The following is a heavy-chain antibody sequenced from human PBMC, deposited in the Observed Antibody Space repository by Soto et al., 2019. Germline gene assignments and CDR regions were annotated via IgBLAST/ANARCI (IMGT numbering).Heavy chain of an antibody. V-gene: IGHV4-39*01. D-gene: IGHD6-19*01. CDR2: IYYSGST. Sequence: SSETLSLTCTVSGGSISSSSYYWGWIRQPPGKGLEWIGSIYYSGSTYYNPSLKSRVTISVDTSKNQFSLKLSSVTAADTAVYYCARQYVVAGFYYFDYWGQGTLVTVSS. CDR1: GGSISSSSYY. J-gene: IGHJ4*02. CDR3: ARQYVVAGFYYFDY.